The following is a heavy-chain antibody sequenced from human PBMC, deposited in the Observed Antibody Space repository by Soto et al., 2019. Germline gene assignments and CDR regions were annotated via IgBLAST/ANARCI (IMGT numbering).Heavy chain of an antibody. Sequence: SLKVSCKTSGYFFNDYHMHWVRKAPGQGLEWMGGIIPIFGTRDYAQKFQGRVTITADPSTSTAYLELSGLTSDDTAVYYCARDGSDYSTSGHYDPWGQGTLVTVSS. CDR2: IIPIFGTR. D-gene: IGHD3-22*01. V-gene: IGHV1-69*13. J-gene: IGHJ5*02. CDR1: GYFFNDYH. CDR3: ARDGSDYSTSGHYDP.